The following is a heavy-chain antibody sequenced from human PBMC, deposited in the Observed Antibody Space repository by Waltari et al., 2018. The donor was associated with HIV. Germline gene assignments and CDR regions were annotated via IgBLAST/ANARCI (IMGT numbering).Heavy chain of an antibody. J-gene: IGHJ4*02. CDR3: AINYYDGSGSFY. D-gene: IGHD3-22*01. CDR1: ADSITTTTYY. V-gene: IGHV4-39*07. Sequence: QLQLQESGPGLVKPSETLSLTCRVSADSITTTTYYWGWIRQPPGQGLQWIGTFNRDGRTYYNPSLKSRVTMSLDTSKSQFSLRLSSVTAADTAIYYCAINYYDGSGSFYWGRGALVTVSS. CDR2: FNRDGRT.